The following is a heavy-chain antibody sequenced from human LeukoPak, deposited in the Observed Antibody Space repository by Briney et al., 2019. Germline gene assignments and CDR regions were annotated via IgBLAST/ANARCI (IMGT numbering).Heavy chain of an antibody. CDR1: GYTFTSYG. Sequence: GASVKVSCKASGYTFTSYGISWVRQAPGQGLEWMGWISAYNGNTNYAQKLQGRVTMTTDTSTSTAYMELRSLRSDDTAVYYCARAFDVLRLLEWPREYYFDYWGQGTLVTVSS. D-gene: IGHD3-3*01. CDR2: ISAYNGNT. CDR3: ARAFDVLRLLEWPREYYFDY. J-gene: IGHJ4*02. V-gene: IGHV1-18*01.